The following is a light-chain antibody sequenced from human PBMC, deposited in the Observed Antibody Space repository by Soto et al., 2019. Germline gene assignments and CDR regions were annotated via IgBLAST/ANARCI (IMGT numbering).Light chain of an antibody. CDR1: QSVSSGY. V-gene: IGKV3-20*01. Sequence: IVLTQSPGTLSLSPGERATLSCRASQSVSSGYLAWYQQKPGQAPRLLIYGASNRATGIPDRFSGSGSGTDFSLTISRLEPEDFAVYYCQQFGSSITFGQGTRLEI. CDR2: GAS. CDR3: QQFGSSIT. J-gene: IGKJ5*01.